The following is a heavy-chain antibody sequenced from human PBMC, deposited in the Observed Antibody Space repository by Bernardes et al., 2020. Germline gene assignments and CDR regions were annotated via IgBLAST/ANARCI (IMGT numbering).Heavy chain of an antibody. Sequence: GGSLRLSCAASGFTFSSYAMSWVRQAPGKGLEWVSAISGSGGSTYYADSVKGRFTISRDNSKNTLYLQMNSLRAEDTAVYYCAKDRYRLGELSLSDYWGQGTLVTVSS. J-gene: IGHJ4*02. D-gene: IGHD3-16*02. CDR2: ISGSGGST. CDR3: AKDRYRLGELSLSDY. V-gene: IGHV3-23*01. CDR1: GFTFSSYA.